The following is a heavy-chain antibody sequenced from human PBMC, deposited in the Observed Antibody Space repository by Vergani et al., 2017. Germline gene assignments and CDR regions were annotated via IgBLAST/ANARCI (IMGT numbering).Heavy chain of an antibody. CDR3: AREVDDTAMVAFDY. Sequence: EVQLVESGGGLVQPGGSLRLSCAASGFTFSSYEMNWVRQAPGKGLEWVSYISSRGSTIYYADSVKGRFTISRDNGKNSLYLQMNSLRAEDTAVYYCAREVDDTAMVAFDYWGQGTLVTVSS. CDR1: GFTFSSYE. CDR2: ISSRGSTI. V-gene: IGHV3-48*03. D-gene: IGHD5-18*01. J-gene: IGHJ4*02.